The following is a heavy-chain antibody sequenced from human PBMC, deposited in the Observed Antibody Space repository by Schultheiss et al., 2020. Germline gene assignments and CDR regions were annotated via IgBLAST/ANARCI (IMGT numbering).Heavy chain of an antibody. V-gene: IGHV4-30-4*01. CDR1: GGSISSGDYY. CDR2: IYYSGST. Sequence: SQTLSLTCTVSGGSISSGDYYWSWIRQPPGKGLEWIGSIYYSGSTNYNPSLKSRVTMSVDTSKNQFSLKLSSVTAADTALYYCARDRWELLIGKYYGMDVWGQGTTVTVSS. J-gene: IGHJ6*02. D-gene: IGHD1-26*01. CDR3: ARDRWELLIGKYYGMDV.